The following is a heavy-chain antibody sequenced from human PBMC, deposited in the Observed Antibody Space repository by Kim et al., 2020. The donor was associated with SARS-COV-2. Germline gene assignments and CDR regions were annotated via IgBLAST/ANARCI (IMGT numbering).Heavy chain of an antibody. CDR1: GYTLTGYV. CDR2: INAATGNT. V-gene: IGHV1-3*01. Sequence: ASVKVSCKASGYTLTGYVMHWVRQAPGQRLEWMAWINAATGNTKYSQNFQGRVTITRDTSASTAYMELSSLTFEDTAVYYCARRRDFDYWGQGTLVTVSS. CDR3: ARRRDFDY. J-gene: IGHJ4*02.